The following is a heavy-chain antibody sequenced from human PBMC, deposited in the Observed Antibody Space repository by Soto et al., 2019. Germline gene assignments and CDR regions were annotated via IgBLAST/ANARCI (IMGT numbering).Heavy chain of an antibody. CDR3: ARARSSSPHYFDY. CDR1: GGSISSSNYY. Sequence: SETLSLTCTVSGGSISSSNYYWGWIRQPPGKGLDWIGSIYYSGSTYYNSSLKSRVTISVDTSKNQFSLKLSSVTAADTAVYYCARARSSSPHYFDYWGQGTLVTVSS. V-gene: IGHV4-39*07. J-gene: IGHJ4*02. D-gene: IGHD6-13*01. CDR2: IYYSGST.